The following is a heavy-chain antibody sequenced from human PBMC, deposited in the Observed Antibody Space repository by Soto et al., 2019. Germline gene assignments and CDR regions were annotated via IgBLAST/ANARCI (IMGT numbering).Heavy chain of an antibody. CDR3: ARGLRGYSGYDGRDY. CDR1: GGSFSGYY. Sequence: SETLSLTCAVYGGSFSGYYWSWIRQPPGKGLEWIGEINHSGSTNYNPSLKSRVTISVETSKNQFSLKLSSVTAAATAVYYCARGLRGYSGYDGRDYWGQGTLVTVSS. J-gene: IGHJ4*02. CDR2: INHSGST. V-gene: IGHV4-34*01. D-gene: IGHD5-12*01.